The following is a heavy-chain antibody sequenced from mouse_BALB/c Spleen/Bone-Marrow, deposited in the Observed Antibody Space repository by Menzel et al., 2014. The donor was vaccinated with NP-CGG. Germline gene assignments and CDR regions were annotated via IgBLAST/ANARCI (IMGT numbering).Heavy chain of an antibody. V-gene: IGHV1S29*02. CDR3: ARESSAGYYFDY. D-gene: IGHD3-2*02. J-gene: IGHJ2*01. Sequence: IYPYNGGTGYNQKFKSKATLTVDNSSSTAYVELRSLTSEDSAVYYCARESSAGYYFDYWGQGTTLTVSS. CDR2: IYPYNGGT.